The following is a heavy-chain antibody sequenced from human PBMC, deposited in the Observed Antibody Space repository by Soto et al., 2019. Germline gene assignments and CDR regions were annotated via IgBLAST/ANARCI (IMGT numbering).Heavy chain of an antibody. CDR1: GFTFSSHS. Sequence: GGSLRLSCVASGFTFSSHSMNWVRQAPGKGLEWVSVIYSGGSTYYADSVKGRFTISRDNSKNTLYLQMNSLRAEDTAVYYCASPYCISTSCYSPNPDYYYYGMDVWGQGTTVTVSS. CDR2: IYSGGST. J-gene: IGHJ6*02. CDR3: ASPYCISTSCYSPNPDYYYYGMDV. V-gene: IGHV3-66*01. D-gene: IGHD2-2*01.